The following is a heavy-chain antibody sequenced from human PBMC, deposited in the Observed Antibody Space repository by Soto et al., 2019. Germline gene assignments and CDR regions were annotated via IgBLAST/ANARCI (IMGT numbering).Heavy chain of an antibody. J-gene: IGHJ4*02. V-gene: IGHV4-30-4*01. Sequence: PSETLSLTCTVSGVSVSRDYQWIWIRQPPGKGLEWIGHISYSGSPYYHPSLRSRLSISVDTSKNQFSLKVKSVTGADTAVYYCARAWDFWGQGTLVTVSS. CDR2: ISYSGSP. CDR1: GVSVSRDYQ. CDR3: ARAWDF.